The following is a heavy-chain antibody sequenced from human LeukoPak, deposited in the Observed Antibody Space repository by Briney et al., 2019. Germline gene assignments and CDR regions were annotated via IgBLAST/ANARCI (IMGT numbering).Heavy chain of an antibody. Sequence: ASQTLSLTCTVSGGSISSGSYHWSWIRQPARKGLEWIGRIYTSGSTNYNPSLKSRVTMSVDTSKNQFSLKLSSVTAADTAVYYCARFGYSYGYPDWGQGTLVTVSS. CDR3: ARFGYSYGYPD. CDR1: GGSISSGSYH. J-gene: IGHJ4*02. D-gene: IGHD5-18*01. CDR2: IYTSGST. V-gene: IGHV4-61*02.